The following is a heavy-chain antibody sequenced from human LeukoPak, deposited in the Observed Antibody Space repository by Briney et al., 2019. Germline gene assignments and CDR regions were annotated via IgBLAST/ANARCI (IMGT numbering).Heavy chain of an antibody. Sequence: GGSLRLSCAASGFTFSNYVMSWVRQAPGKGLEWVSAISGSGGGIYYADSVKGRFTISRDNSKNTLYLQMNSLRADDTAVYYCAKGSYASGSSPFDYWGQGTLVTVSS. J-gene: IGHJ4*02. V-gene: IGHV3-23*01. D-gene: IGHD3-10*01. CDR3: AKGSYASGSSPFDY. CDR1: GFTFSNYV. CDR2: ISGSGGGI.